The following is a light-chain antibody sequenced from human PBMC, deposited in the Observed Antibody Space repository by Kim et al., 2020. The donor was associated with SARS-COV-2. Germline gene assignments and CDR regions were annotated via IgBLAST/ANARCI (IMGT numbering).Light chain of an antibody. CDR2: HTS. V-gene: IGLV7-46*01. J-gene: IGLJ3*02. CDR1: TGAVTSGHY. CDR3: LLSYSGARV. Sequence: PGGTVTLTRGSSTGAVTSGHYPYWFQQNPGQAPRTLIYHTSNKQSWTPARFSGSLVGGKAALTLSGAQPEDEAEYYCLLSYSGARVFGGGTKLTVL.